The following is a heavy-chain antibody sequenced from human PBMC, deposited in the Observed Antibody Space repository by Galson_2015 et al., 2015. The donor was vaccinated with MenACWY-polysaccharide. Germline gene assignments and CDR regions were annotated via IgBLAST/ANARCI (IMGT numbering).Heavy chain of an antibody. Sequence: SVKVSCKASGYTFTSRDINWVRQAAGQGLGGMEWPTATGGNAALHQNFQAGATLTRAPSTSTVYMELSSLRSEDTGVYYCATGAGVVGDSWGQGTLVTVSS. V-gene: IGHV1-8*01. D-gene: IGHD2-15*01. CDR1: GYTFTSRD. J-gene: IGHJ4*02. CDR3: ATGAGVVGDS. CDR2: PTATGGNA.